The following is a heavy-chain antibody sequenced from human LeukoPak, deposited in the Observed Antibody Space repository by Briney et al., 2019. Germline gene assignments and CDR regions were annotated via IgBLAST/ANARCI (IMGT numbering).Heavy chain of an antibody. V-gene: IGHV3-48*04. D-gene: IGHD2-2*01. J-gene: IGHJ4*02. CDR1: GFTFSSFS. Sequence: GGSLRLSCAASGFTFSSFSMNWVRQAPGKGLEWVSYISSSSSTIYYADSVKGRFTISRDNAKNSLYLQMNSLRAEDTAVYYCARDGDYIVVVPAAPLDYWGQGTLVTVSS. CDR3: ARDGDYIVVVPAAPLDY. CDR2: ISSSSSTI.